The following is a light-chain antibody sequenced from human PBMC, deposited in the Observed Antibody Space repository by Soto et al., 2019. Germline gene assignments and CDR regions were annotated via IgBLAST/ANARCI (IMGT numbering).Light chain of an antibody. J-gene: IGLJ3*02. CDR2: EVS. Sequence: QSALTQPPSASGSPGQSVTISCTGTSSDVGAYNYVSWYQQHPGKAPTLMIYEVSKCPSGVPDRFSGSKSGSTASLTVSGLQAEDEADYYCASYAGSDTWVFGGGTKLTVL. CDR3: ASYAGSDTWV. V-gene: IGLV2-8*01. CDR1: SSDVGAYNY.